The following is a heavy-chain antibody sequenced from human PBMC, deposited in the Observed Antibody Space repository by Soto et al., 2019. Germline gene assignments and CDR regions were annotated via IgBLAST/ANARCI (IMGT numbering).Heavy chain of an antibody. CDR2: ISYGGSP. CDR1: GGSINSGGYC. V-gene: IGHV4-31*03. J-gene: IGHJ4*02. CDR3: SRGILV. Sequence: QVQLQESGPGLVKPSQTLSLTCTVSGGSINSGGYCWSWTRQHPGKGLDWIGCISYGGSPSYNPSLKSRVTISVDTSKNQFSLKLTSVTAADTAVYYCSRGILVWGQGALITVSS. D-gene: IGHD5-18*01.